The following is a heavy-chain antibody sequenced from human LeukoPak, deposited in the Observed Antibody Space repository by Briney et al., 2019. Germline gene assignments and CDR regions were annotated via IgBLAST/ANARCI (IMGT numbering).Heavy chain of an antibody. J-gene: IGHJ5*02. D-gene: IGHD6-13*01. CDR2: IYHSGST. CDR1: GGSITSGNW. V-gene: IGHV4-4*02. Sequence: SETLSLTCAVSGGSITSGNWWTWVRQPPGKGLEWIGEIYHSGSTNYNPSLKSRLTISVDKSKNQFSLALSSVTAADTAVYYCARGVPAAGAKRFDPWGPGSLVTVYS. CDR3: ARGVPAAGAKRFDP.